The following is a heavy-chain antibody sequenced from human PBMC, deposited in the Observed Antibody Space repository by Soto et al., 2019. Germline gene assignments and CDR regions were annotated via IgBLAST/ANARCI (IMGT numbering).Heavy chain of an antibody. D-gene: IGHD3-10*01. Sequence: ASVKVSCKASGGTFSSYAIIWVRQAPGQGLEWMGGIIPIFGTANYAQKFQGRVTITADESTSTAYMELSSLRSEDTAVYYCAVEVRGENYYYGMDVWGQGTTVTVSS. V-gene: IGHV1-69*13. CDR1: GGTFSSYA. CDR2: IIPIFGTA. J-gene: IGHJ6*02. CDR3: AVEVRGENYYYGMDV.